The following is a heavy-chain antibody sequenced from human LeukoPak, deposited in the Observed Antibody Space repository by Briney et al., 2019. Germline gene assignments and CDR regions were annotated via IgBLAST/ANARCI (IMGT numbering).Heavy chain of an antibody. CDR3: ARDLDVDSSSHGPVDY. D-gene: IGHD6-13*01. J-gene: IGHJ4*02. CDR1: GFSFSIYW. V-gene: IGHV3-74*03. Sequence: GGSLRLSCAASGFSFSIYWMHWVRQTPGKGLVWVAHITSDGTTTKYADSVKGRFTISRDNAKNSLYLQMNSLRAEDTAVYYCARDLDVDSSSHGPVDYWGQGTLVTVSS. CDR2: ITSDGTTT.